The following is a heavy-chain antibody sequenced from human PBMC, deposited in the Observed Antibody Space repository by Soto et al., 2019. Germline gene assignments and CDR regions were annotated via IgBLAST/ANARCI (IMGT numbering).Heavy chain of an antibody. V-gene: IGHV4-30-4*01. CDR3: ARSGPLYDSTGFYWYFRL. D-gene: IGHD3-22*01. Sequence: QVQLQESGPGLVKPSQTLSLTCTVSGGSVSSGDYYWSWIRQPPGKGLEWIGYIYYSGSTYYSPCLKSRVTISVDTSKNQFSLKLSSVTAADTAVYYCARSGPLYDSTGFYWYFRLWGRDTLVTVSS. CDR1: GGSVSSGDYY. CDR2: IYYSGST. J-gene: IGHJ2*01.